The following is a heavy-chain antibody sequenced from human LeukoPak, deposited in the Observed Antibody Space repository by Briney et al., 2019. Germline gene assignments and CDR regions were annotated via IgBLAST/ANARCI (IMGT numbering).Heavy chain of an antibody. CDR1: GFIVSSNY. Sequence: PGGSLRLSCAASGFIVSSNYMSWVRQAPGKGLEWVSVIYSGGNTFYADSVKGRFTISRDNSKNTLYLQMNSLRAEDTAVYYCARGNIAVPGTPYYFEYWGQGTLVTVSS. J-gene: IGHJ4*02. V-gene: IGHV3-53*01. CDR3: ARGNIAVPGTPYYFEY. CDR2: IYSGGNT. D-gene: IGHD6-19*01.